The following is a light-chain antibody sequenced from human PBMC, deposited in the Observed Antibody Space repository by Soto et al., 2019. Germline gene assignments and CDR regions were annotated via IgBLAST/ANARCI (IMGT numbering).Light chain of an antibody. J-gene: IGKJ1*01. CDR2: GAS. V-gene: IGKV3-20*01. CDR3: QQYGSSPGT. CDR1: QSVSSSY. Sequence: EIVLTQSPGTLSLSPGERATLSCRASQSVSSSYLAWYQQKPGQAPRLLIYGASSRATVIPARFSGSGAGTDFTLTISRLEPEDFAVYYCQQYGSSPGTFGQGTKVEIK.